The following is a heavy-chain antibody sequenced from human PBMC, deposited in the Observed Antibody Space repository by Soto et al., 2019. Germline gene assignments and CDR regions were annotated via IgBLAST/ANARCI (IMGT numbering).Heavy chain of an antibody. V-gene: IGHV3-30-3*01. CDR3: AREDASSGHAGTFQH. CDR2: ISNDGGGQ. CDR1: GFIFSTYV. D-gene: IGHD3-22*01. Sequence: QVQLVESGGGVVQPGRSLRLSCAASGFIFSTYVMHWVRQAPGKGLEWVAGISNDGGGQHYTDPVKGRFTISRDNSKNTLYVQMDSLRVEDTAVYYCAREDASSGHAGTFQHWGQGTLVTVSS. J-gene: IGHJ1*01.